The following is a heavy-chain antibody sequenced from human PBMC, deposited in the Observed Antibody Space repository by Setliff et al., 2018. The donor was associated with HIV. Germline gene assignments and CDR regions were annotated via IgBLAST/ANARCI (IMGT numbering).Heavy chain of an antibody. Sequence: PSETLSLTCAVSGYSISSGYYWGWIRQPPGKGLEWIGSIYHSGSTYYNPSLKSRVTISVDTSKNQFSLKLSSVTAAGTAVYYCAILRGYSYGYFFDYWGQGMLVTVSS. CDR1: GYSISSGYY. CDR2: IYHSGST. V-gene: IGHV4-38-2*01. D-gene: IGHD5-18*01. J-gene: IGHJ4*02. CDR3: AILRGYSYGYFFDY.